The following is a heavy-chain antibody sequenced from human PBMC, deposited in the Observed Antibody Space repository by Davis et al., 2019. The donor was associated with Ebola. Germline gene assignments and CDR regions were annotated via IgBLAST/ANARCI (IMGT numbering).Heavy chain of an antibody. CDR3: ARAPSSFYYYDSSGFDY. J-gene: IGHJ4*02. CDR2: IYHSGST. CDR1: GGSISSSNW. Sequence: SETLSLTCAVSGGSISSSNWWSWVRQPPGKGLEWIGEIYHSGSTNYNPSLKSRVTISVDKSKNQFSLKLSSVTAADTAVYYCARAPSSFYYYDSSGFDYWGQGTLVTVSS. V-gene: IGHV4-4*02. D-gene: IGHD3-22*01.